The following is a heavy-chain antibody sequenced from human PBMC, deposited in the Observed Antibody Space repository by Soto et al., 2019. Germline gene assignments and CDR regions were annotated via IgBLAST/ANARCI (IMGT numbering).Heavy chain of an antibody. CDR3: AKVLRLRGYFDY. J-gene: IGHJ4*02. CDR1: GFTFSSYA. D-gene: IGHD3-3*01. Sequence: GGSLRLSCAASGFTFSSYAMSWVRQAPGKGLEWVSAISGSGGSTYYADSVQGRFTISRDNSKNTLYLQMNSLRAEDTAVYYCAKVLRLRGYFDYWGQGTLVTVSS. CDR2: ISGSGGST. V-gene: IGHV3-23*01.